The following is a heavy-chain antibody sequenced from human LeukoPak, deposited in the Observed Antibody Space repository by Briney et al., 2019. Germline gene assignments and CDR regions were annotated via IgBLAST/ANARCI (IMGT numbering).Heavy chain of an antibody. CDR2: ISSSSTI. CDR3: ARDSSGYPGGDY. Sequence: GGSLRLSCAASGFTFSSYSMNWVRQAPGKGLEWVSYISSSSTIYYADSVKGRFTISRDNAKNSLYLQMNSLRAEDTAVYYCARDSSGYPGGDYWGQGTLVTVSS. J-gene: IGHJ4*02. D-gene: IGHD3-22*01. CDR1: GFTFSSYS. V-gene: IGHV3-48*04.